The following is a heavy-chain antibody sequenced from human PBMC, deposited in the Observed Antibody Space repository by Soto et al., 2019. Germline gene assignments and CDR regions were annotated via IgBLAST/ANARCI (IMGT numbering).Heavy chain of an antibody. CDR1: GGSISSSSYY. CDR2: IYYSGST. CDR3: ARHLAVGLPTNYFDY. V-gene: IGHV4-39*01. Sequence: SETLSLTCTVSGGSISSSSYYWGWIRQPPGKGLEWIGSIYYSGSTYYNPSLKSRVTISVDTSKNQFSLKLSSVTAADTAVYYCARHLAVGLPTNYFDYWGQGTLVTVSS. J-gene: IGHJ4*02. D-gene: IGHD2-15*01.